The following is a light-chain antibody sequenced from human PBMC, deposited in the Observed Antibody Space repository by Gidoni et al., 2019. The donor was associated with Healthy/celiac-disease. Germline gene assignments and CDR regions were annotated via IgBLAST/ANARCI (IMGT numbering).Light chain of an antibody. CDR2: DDS. V-gene: IGLV3-21*02. CDR3: QVWDSSSDHLYV. Sequence: SYVPTPPPSVSLAPGQTARITCGGNNIGSKSVHWYQQKPGQAPVLVVYDDSDRPSGIPERFSGSNSGNTATLTISRVEAGDEADYYCQVWDSSSDHLYVFGTGTKVTVL. CDR1: NIGSKS. J-gene: IGLJ1*01.